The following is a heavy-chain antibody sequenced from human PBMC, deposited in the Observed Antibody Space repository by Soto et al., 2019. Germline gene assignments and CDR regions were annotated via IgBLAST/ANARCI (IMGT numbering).Heavy chain of an antibody. CDR1: GFTFSSYS. V-gene: IGHV3-21*01. CDR2: ISSSSSYI. D-gene: IGHD2-2*01. J-gene: IGHJ6*02. CDR3: ARWGDIVVVPDAHYYYYGMDV. Sequence: PGGSLRLSCAASGFTFSSYSMNWVRQAPGKGLEWVSSISSSSSYIYYADSVKGRFTISRDNAKNSLYLQMNSLRAEDTAVYYCARWGDIVVVPDAHYYYYGMDVWGQGTTVTVSS.